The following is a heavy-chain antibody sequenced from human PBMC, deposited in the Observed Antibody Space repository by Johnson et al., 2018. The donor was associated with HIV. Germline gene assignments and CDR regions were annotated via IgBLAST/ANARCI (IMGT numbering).Heavy chain of an antibody. CDR2: INWNGGST. D-gene: IGHD5-18*01. Sequence: VQLVESGGGVVQPGGSLRLSCAASGFSFDDYVMSWVRQAPGKGLEWVSGINWNGGSTGYADSVKGRFSISRDNAKNSLYLQMNSLGAEDTALYHCARSLRDTILDIWGQETMVTVDS. CDR3: ARSLRDTILDI. CDR1: GFSFDDYV. J-gene: IGHJ3*02. V-gene: IGHV3-20*01.